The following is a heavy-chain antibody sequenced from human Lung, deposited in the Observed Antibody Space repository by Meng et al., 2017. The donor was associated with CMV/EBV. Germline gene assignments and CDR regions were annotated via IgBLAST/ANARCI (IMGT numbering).Heavy chain of an antibody. CDR3: ARGLGYCNSATCYSYFYYAMDV. V-gene: IGHV4-34*01. Sequence: SXTXSLXCAVYGGSLSGHSWSWIRQPPGQGLEWIGDIYQRGSPNYNSSLKSRVTISLDTSRNQFSLNLKSLTAADGAVYFCARGLGYCNSATCYSYFYYAMDVWXQGTXVTV. D-gene: IGHD2-2*01. CDR2: IYQRGSP. J-gene: IGHJ6*02. CDR1: GGSLSGHS.